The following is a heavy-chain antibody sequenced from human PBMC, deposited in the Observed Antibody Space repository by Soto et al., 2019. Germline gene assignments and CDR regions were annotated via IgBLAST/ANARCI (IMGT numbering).Heavy chain of an antibody. V-gene: IGHV4-39*07. D-gene: IGHD3-10*01. Sequence: PSETLSLTCTVSGGSISSSSYYWGWIRQPPGKGLEWIGSIYYSGSINHNPSLKSRVTMSVDKSKNQFSLKMTSVTAADTGVYYCASKFGELLADAFDIWGQGTVVTVSS. J-gene: IGHJ3*02. CDR2: IYYSGSI. CDR1: GGSISSSSYY. CDR3: ASKFGELLADAFDI.